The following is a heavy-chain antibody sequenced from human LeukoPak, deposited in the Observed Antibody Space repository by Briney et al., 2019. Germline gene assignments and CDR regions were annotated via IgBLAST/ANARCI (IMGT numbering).Heavy chain of an antibody. CDR2: ISAYNGNT. Sequence: ASVKVSCKASGYTFTSYGISWVRQAPGQGLEWLGWISAYNGNTNYAQKLQGRVTMTTDTSTSTAYMELRSLRSDDTAVYYCAREGLYDSSGYYLPVYGHWGQGTLVTVSS. V-gene: IGHV1-18*01. J-gene: IGHJ4*02. CDR1: GYTFTSYG. CDR3: AREGLYDSSGYYLPVYGH. D-gene: IGHD3-22*01.